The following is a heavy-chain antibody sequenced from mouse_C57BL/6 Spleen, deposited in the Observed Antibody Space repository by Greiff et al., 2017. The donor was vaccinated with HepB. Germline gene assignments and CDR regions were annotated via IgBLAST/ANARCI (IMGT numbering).Heavy chain of an antibody. CDR1: GYSITSGYY. V-gene: IGHV3-6*01. J-gene: IGHJ4*01. CDR3: ARANWDGPYAMDY. D-gene: IGHD4-1*01. CDR2: ISYDGSN. Sequence: DVKLQESGPGLVKPSQSLSLTCSVTGYSITSGYYWNWIRQFPGNKLEWMGYISYDGSNNYNPSLKNRISITRDTSKNQFFLKLNSVTTEDTATYYCARANWDGPYAMDYWGQGTSVTVSS.